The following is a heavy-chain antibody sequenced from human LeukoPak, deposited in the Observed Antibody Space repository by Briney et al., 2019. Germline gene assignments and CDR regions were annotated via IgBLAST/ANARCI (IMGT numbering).Heavy chain of an antibody. Sequence: PSETLSLTCAVYGGSFSGYYWSWIRQPPGKGLEWIGEINHSGSTNYNPSLKSRVTISVDTSKNQFSLKPSSVTAADTAVHYCARRTPHCTNGVCYGYYYYGMDVWGQGTTVTVSS. CDR2: INHSGST. D-gene: IGHD2-8*01. CDR3: ARRTPHCTNGVCYGYYYYGMDV. V-gene: IGHV4-34*01. CDR1: GGSFSGYY. J-gene: IGHJ6*02.